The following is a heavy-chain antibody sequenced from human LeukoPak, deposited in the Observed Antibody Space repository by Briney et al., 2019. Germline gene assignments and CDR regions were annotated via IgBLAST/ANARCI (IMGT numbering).Heavy chain of an antibody. J-gene: IGHJ4*02. CDR2: IYHSGST. CDR3: ARSHGSGSYYNLNDY. V-gene: IGHV4-38-2*02. Sequence: SETLSLTCTVSGYSISSGYYWGWIRQPPGKGLEWIGSIYHSGSTYYNPSLKSRVTISVDTSKNQFSLKLSSVTAADTAVYYCARSHGSGSYYNLNDYWGQGTLVTVSS. D-gene: IGHD3-10*01. CDR1: GYSISSGYY.